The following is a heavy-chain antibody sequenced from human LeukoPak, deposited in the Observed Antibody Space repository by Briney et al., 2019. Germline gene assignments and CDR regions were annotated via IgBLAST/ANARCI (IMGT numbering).Heavy chain of an antibody. D-gene: IGHD1-26*01. V-gene: IGHV3-23*01. Sequence: PGGSLRLSCAASGFTFSSYAMSWVRQAPGKGLDWVSGISGSGGSTYYADSVKGRFTISRDNSKDTLYLQMNRLRAEDTAVYYCAKGGVVGDSFLFDPWGQGTLVTVSS. CDR2: ISGSGGST. CDR3: AKGGVVGDSFLFDP. CDR1: GFTFSSYA. J-gene: IGHJ5*02.